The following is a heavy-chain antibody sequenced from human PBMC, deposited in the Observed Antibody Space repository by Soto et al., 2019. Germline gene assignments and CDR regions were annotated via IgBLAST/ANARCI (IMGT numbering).Heavy chain of an antibody. CDR2: ISGSGGNT. J-gene: IGHJ4*02. CDR1: GFTFSSYA. V-gene: IGHV3-23*01. D-gene: IGHD1-26*01. CDR3: AKSLRGSYPFHH. Sequence: GGSLRLSCATSGFTFSSYAMSWVRQAPGKGLEWVSTISGSGGNTYYADSVKGRFTISRDNSKNTLYLQMNSLRAEDTAVYYCAKSLRGSYPFHHWGQGTLVTVSS.